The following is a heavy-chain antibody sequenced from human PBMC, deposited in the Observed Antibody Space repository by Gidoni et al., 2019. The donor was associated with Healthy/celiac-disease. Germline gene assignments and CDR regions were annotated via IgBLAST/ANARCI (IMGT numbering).Heavy chain of an antibody. CDR2: IIPILGIA. J-gene: IGHJ4*02. Sequence: QVQLVQSGAAVKKPGSSVKVYCKASGGTVSSYTVSWVRQAPGQGLEWMGGIIPILGIANYAQKFQGRVTITADKSTSTAYMELSSLRSEDTAVYYCARAWDPAGSYFDYWGQGTLVTVSS. CDR3: ARAWDPAGSYFDY. CDR1: GGTVSSYT. D-gene: IGHD3-10*01. V-gene: IGHV1-69*02.